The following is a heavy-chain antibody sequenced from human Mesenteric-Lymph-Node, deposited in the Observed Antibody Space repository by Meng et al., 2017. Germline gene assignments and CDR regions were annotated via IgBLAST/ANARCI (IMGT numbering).Heavy chain of an antibody. CDR1: GFTFSSYW. V-gene: IGHV3-43D*03. CDR2: ISWDGGST. J-gene: IGHJ4*02. CDR3: AKDGNSGYAPPTGLDY. D-gene: IGHD5-12*01. Sequence: GESLKISCAASGFTFSSYWMHWVRQAPGKGLEWVSLISWDGGSTYYADSVKGRFTISRDNSKNSLYLQMNSLRAEDTALYYCAKDGNSGYAPPTGLDYWGQGTLVTVSS.